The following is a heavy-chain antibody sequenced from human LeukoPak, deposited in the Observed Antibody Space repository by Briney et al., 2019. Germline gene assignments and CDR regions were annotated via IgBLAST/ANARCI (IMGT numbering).Heavy chain of an antibody. J-gene: IGHJ6*04. CDR1: GFTFSSYG. V-gene: IGHV3-33*01. Sequence: GRSLRLSCAASGFTFSSYGMHWVRQAPGKGLEWVAVIWYDGSNKYYADSVKGRFTISRDNSKNTLYLQMNSLRAEDTAVYYCARDNSLDPRYYYYYGMDIWGKGTTVTVSS. CDR3: ARDNSLDPRYYYYYGMDI. D-gene: IGHD4-23*01. CDR2: IWYDGSNK.